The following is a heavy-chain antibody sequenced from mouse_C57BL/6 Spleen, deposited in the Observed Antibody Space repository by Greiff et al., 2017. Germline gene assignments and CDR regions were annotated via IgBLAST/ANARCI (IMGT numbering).Heavy chain of an antibody. Sequence: EVQLQQSGPELVKPGASVKISCKASGYSFTGYYMHWVQQSSEKSLEWIGEINPSTGGTSYNQKFTGKATLTVDKTSSTAYMQLKSLTSEDSAVYYCARGTYYSNWRAMDYWGQGTSVTVSS. CDR2: INPSTGGT. J-gene: IGHJ4*01. CDR3: ARGTYYSNWRAMDY. V-gene: IGHV1-43*01. D-gene: IGHD2-5*01. CDR1: GYSFTGYY.